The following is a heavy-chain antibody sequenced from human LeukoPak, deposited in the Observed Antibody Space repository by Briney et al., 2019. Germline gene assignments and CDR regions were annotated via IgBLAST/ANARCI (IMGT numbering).Heavy chain of an antibody. D-gene: IGHD6-13*01. V-gene: IGHV4-59*01. J-gene: IGHJ4*02. Sequence: SETLSLTCTVSGGSISSYYWSWLRQPPGKGLEWIGYIYYSGSTNYNPSLKSRVTISVDTSKNQFSLKLSSVTAADTAVYYCARDGSSSWSHYFDYWGQGTLVTVSS. CDR2: IYYSGST. CDR3: ARDGSSSWSHYFDY. CDR1: GGSISSYY.